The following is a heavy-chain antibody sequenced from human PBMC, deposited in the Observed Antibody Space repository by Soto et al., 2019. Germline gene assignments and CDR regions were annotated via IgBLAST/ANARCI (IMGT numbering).Heavy chain of an antibody. J-gene: IGHJ4*02. V-gene: IGHV1-69*13. CDR2: IIPIFGTA. CDR3: ARTYYYDSSGYYHLDY. CDR1: GGTFSSYA. D-gene: IGHD3-22*01. Sequence: SVKVSCKASGGTFSSYAISWVRQAPGQGLEWMGGIIPIFGTANYAQKFQGTVTITADESTSTAYMELSSLRSEDTAVYCCARTYYYDSSGYYHLDYWGQGTLVTVSS.